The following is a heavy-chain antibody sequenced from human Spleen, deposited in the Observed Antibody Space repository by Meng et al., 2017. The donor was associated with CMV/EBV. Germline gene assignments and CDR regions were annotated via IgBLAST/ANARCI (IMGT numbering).Heavy chain of an antibody. J-gene: IGHJ4*02. Sequence: GGSLRLSCAASGFTFDDYAMHWVRQAPGKGLEWVSGISWNSGSIGYADPVKGRFTISRDNAKNSLYLQMNSLRAEDTALYYCAKDIRGNVVTPGDYWGQGTLVTVSS. CDR3: AKDIRGNVVTPGDY. CDR2: ISWNSGSI. V-gene: IGHV3-9*01. D-gene: IGHD1-1*01. CDR1: GFTFDDYA.